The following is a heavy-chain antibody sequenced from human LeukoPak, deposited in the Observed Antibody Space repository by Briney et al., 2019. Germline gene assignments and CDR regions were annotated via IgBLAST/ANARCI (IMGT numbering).Heavy chain of an antibody. CDR1: GGSISSSSYY. CDR2: IYYSGST. Sequence: SETLSLTCTVSGGSISSSSYYWGWIRQPPGKGLEWIGSIYYSGSTYYNPSLKSRVTISVDTSKNQLSLKLSSVTAADTAVYYCAREREYSSSSQALDYWGQGTLVTVSS. D-gene: IGHD6-6*01. J-gene: IGHJ4*02. V-gene: IGHV4-39*02. CDR3: AREREYSSSSQALDY.